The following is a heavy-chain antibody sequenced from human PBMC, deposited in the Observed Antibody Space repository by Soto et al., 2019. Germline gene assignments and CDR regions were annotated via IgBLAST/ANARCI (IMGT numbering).Heavy chain of an antibody. Sequence: SGPTLVNPPQTLTLTCTFSGFSLSTSGVGVGWIRQPPGKALEWLALIYWNDDKRYSPPLQSRLTITKDASRNQVVLTMTNMDPVDTATYYCAHRPSDFYDTMKAYFDHWGQGTLVTVSS. D-gene: IGHD3-22*01. CDR1: GFSLSTSGVG. CDR2: IYWNDDK. CDR3: AHRPSDFYDTMKAYFDH. V-gene: IGHV2-5*01. J-gene: IGHJ4*02.